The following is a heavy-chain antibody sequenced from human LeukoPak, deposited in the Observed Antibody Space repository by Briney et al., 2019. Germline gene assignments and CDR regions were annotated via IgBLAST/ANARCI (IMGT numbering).Heavy chain of an antibody. CDR2: INPNSGGT. V-gene: IGHV1-2*02. CDR3: AREGPMVRGVLSDY. J-gene: IGHJ4*02. D-gene: IGHD3-10*01. Sequence: ASVKVSCKASGYTFTGYYMHWVRQAPGQGLEWMGWINPNSGGTNYAQKFQGRVTMTRDTSISTAYTELSRLRSDDTAVYYCAREGPMVRGVLSDYWGQGTLVTVSS. CDR1: GYTFTGYY.